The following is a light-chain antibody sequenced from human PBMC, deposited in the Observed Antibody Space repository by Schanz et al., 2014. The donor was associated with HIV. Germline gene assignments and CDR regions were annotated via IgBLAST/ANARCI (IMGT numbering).Light chain of an antibody. Sequence: QSVLTQPPSVSAAPGQKVTISCSGSSSNIGRNYVAWYQQLPGTAPKLLVYDNNKRPSGIPDRISGSKSGTSATLGITGLQTGDEADYYCGTWDSRLWVFGGGTKLTVL. V-gene: IGLV1-51*01. CDR1: SSNIGRNY. J-gene: IGLJ3*02. CDR2: DNN. CDR3: GTWDSRLWV.